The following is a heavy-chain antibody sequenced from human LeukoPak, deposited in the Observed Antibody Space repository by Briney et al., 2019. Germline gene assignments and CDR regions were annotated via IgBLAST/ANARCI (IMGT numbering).Heavy chain of an antibody. CDR1: GYTFTGYF. Sequence: ASVKVSRKASGYTFTGYFLHWVRRAPGQGFEWMGWINPNSGDTYYTQSFQGRVTMTRDTSISTAYMELSSLRSDDTAVYYCARVTDPRYNWFDPWGQGTLVTVSS. V-gene: IGHV1-2*02. J-gene: IGHJ5*02. D-gene: IGHD2-21*02. CDR3: ARVTDPRYNWFDP. CDR2: INPNSGDT.